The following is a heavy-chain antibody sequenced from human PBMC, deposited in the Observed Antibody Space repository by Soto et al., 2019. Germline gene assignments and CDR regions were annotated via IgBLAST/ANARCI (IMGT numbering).Heavy chain of an antibody. CDR2: IYYSGST. CDR3: ARDHDYGDYYYGMDV. D-gene: IGHD4-17*01. J-gene: IGHJ6*02. Sequence: QVQLQESGPGLVKPSETLSLTCTVSGGSVSSGSYYWSWIRQPPGKGLEWIGYIYYSGSTNYNPSLKSRVTISVDMSKNQFSLKLSSVTAADTAVYYCARDHDYGDYYYGMDVWGQGTTVTVSS. CDR1: GGSVSSGSYY. V-gene: IGHV4-61*01.